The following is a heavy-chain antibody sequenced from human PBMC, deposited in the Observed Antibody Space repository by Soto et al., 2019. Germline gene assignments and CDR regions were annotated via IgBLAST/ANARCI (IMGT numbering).Heavy chain of an antibody. CDR2: IIPIFGTA. Sequence: QVQLVQSGAEVKKPGSSVKVSCKASGSTFSSYAISWVRQAPGQGHEWMGGIIPIFGTANYAQKFQGRVTITADESTSKAYMELSSLRSEDTAVYYCARALYGDYVTGHYGMDVWGQGTTVTVSS. CDR1: GSTFSSYA. D-gene: IGHD4-17*01. CDR3: ARALYGDYVTGHYGMDV. V-gene: IGHV1-69*12. J-gene: IGHJ6*02.